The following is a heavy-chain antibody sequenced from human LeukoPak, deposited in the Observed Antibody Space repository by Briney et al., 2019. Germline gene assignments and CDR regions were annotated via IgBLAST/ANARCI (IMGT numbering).Heavy chain of an antibody. CDR3: ARLLFAMDV. V-gene: IGHV4-39*01. D-gene: IGHD2-21*01. CDR1: Y. CDR2: IYFSGGS. J-gene: IGHJ6*02. Sequence: YWGWIXXXPGKGLEWIGSIYFSGGSYYNPSLRSRVTISVDTSKNQFSLRLTSVTAADTAVYYCARLLFAMDVWGQGTTVTVSS.